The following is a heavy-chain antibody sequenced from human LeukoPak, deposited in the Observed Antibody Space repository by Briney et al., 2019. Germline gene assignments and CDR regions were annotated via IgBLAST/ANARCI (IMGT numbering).Heavy chain of an antibody. J-gene: IGHJ4*02. CDR2: ISGSAGAT. Sequence: GGSLRLSCAASGFTFSSYPMNWVRQAPGKGLEWVSVISGSAGATFYGDSVQGRFTISRDNSRDTLYLQMSSLRAEDAAVYYCGKYLQTAVGANDYWGQGTLVTVSS. D-gene: IGHD1-26*01. CDR1: GFTFSSYP. V-gene: IGHV3-23*01. CDR3: GKYLQTAVGANDY.